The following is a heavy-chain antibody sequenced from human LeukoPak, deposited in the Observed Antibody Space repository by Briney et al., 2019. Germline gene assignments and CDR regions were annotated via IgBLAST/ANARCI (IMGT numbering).Heavy chain of an antibody. J-gene: IGHJ6*03. CDR3: ARVVVRSVAGPLGLYYYYYMDV. V-gene: IGHV1-2*02. D-gene: IGHD6-19*01. CDR1: GYTFTGYY. Sequence: ASVKVSCKASGYTFTGYYMHWVRQAPGQGLEWMGWINPNSGGTNYAQKFQGRVTMTRDTSISTAYMELSRLRSDDTAVYYCARVVVRSVAGPLGLYYYYYMDVWGKGTTVTVSS. CDR2: INPNSGGT.